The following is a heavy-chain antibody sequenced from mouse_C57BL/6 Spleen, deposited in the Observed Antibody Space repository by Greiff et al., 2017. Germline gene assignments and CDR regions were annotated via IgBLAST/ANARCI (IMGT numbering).Heavy chain of an antibody. Sequence: EVQLMESVAELVRPGASVKLSCTASGFTIKNTYMHWVQQRPEQGLEWIGRIYPANGNTKYTPKFQGKATLTADTSSNTAYLQLSSLTSEDTAVYYCATPYSNGAMDDWGQGTSVTVSS. CDR1: GFTIKNTY. D-gene: IGHD2-5*01. CDR2: IYPANGNT. J-gene: IGHJ4*01. CDR3: ATPYSNGAMDD. V-gene: IGHV14-3*01.